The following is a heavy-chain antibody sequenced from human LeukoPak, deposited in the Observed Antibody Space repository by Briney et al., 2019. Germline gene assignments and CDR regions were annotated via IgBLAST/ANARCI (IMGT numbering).Heavy chain of an antibody. CDR2: AYYRSKWYN. J-gene: IGHJ3*01. V-gene: IGHV6-1*01. CDR1: GDSVSNNRAT. CDR3: ARDHDKTDAFDL. Sequence: SQALSLTCAISGDSVSNNRATWKWIRQSPSRDLEWLGRAYYRSKWYNDYAVSVKSRITINPDTSKNQFSLQLNSVTPEDTAVYYCARDHDKTDAFDLWGQGTMVTVSS.